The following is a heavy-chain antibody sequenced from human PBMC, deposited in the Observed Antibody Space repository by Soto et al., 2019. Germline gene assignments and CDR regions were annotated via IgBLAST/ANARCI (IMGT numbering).Heavy chain of an antibody. D-gene: IGHD4-17*01. J-gene: IGHJ6*02. CDR3: ARDPAYGDYKDYYYYYGMDV. Sequence: GGSLRLSCAASGFTFSSYWMSWVRQAPGKGLEWVANIKQDGSEKYYVDSVKGRFTISRDNAKNSLYLQMNSLRAEDTAVYYCARDPAYGDYKDYYYYYGMDVWGQGTTVTVSS. CDR1: GFTFSSYW. CDR2: IKQDGSEK. V-gene: IGHV3-7*01.